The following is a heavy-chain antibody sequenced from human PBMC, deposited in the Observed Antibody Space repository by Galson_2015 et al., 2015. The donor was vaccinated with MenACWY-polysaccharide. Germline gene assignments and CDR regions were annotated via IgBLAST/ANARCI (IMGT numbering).Heavy chain of an antibody. D-gene: IGHD6-19*01. Sequence: ETLSLTCTVSGGSFSSYYWSWIRQPPGKGLDWIGYIHHSGSTNYNPSLKSRVTISIDTSKNQFSLKLSSVTAADTAVYYCARMSGWYYFDYWGQGALVTVSS. J-gene: IGHJ4*02. CDR3: ARMSGWYYFDY. CDR2: IHHSGST. V-gene: IGHV4-59*08. CDR1: GGSFSSYY.